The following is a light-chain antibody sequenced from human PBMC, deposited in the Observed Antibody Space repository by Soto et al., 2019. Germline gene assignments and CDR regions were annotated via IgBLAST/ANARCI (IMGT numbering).Light chain of an antibody. CDR1: RSNIGNNY. CDR2: RNN. Sequence: QAVVTQPPSASGTPGQRVTISCSGSRSNIGNNYVYWYRQLPGTAPKLLISRNNQRPSGVPDRFFGSKSGTSASLAISGPRSEDEADYHCATWDDSLSSWLFGGGTKVTVL. CDR3: ATWDDSLSSWL. J-gene: IGLJ3*02. V-gene: IGLV1-47*01.